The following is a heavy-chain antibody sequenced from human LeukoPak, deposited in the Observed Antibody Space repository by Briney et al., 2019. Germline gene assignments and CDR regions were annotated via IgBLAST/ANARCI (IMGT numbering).Heavy chain of an antibody. V-gene: IGHV3-30*18. CDR3: AKDRDSSGYYYSDY. CDR1: GFTFSSYG. CDR2: ISYDGSNK. Sequence: PGGSLRLSCAASGFTFSSYGMHWVRQAPGKGLEWVAVISYDGSNKYYADSVKGRFTISRDNSKNTLYLQMNSLRAEDTAVYYCAKDRDSSGYYYSDYWGQGTLVTVSS. J-gene: IGHJ4*02. D-gene: IGHD3-22*01.